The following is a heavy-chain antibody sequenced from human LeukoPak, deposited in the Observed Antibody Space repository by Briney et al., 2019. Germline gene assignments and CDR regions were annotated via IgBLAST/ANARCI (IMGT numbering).Heavy chain of an antibody. J-gene: IGHJ3*02. V-gene: IGHV3-30-3*01. Sequence: GGSLRLSCAASGFTFSSYWMHWVRQAPGKGLEWVAVISYDGSNKYYADSVKGRFTISRDNSKNTLYLQMNSLRAEDTAVYYCARVQRLRYFDWLLYGFDAFDIWGQGTMVTVSS. CDR2: ISYDGSNK. CDR1: GFTFSSYW. CDR3: ARVQRLRYFDWLLYGFDAFDI. D-gene: IGHD3-9*01.